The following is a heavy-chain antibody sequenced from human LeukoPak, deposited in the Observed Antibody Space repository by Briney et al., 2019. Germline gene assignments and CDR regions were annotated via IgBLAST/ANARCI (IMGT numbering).Heavy chain of an antibody. CDR2: IYHSGST. D-gene: IGHD6-19*01. V-gene: IGHV4-30-2*01. J-gene: IGHJ4*02. Sequence: SETLSLTCTVSGGSISSGDYYWSWIRQPPGKGLEWIGYIYHSGSTFYNPSLKSRVTISVDRSKNQFSLKLSSVTAADTAVYYCARGAGSGPGYSSGWYFDYWGQGTLVTVSS. CDR3: ARGAGSGPGYSSGWYFDY. CDR1: GGSISSGDYY.